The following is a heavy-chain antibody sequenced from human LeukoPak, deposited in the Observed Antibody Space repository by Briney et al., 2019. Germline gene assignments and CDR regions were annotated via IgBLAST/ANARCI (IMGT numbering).Heavy chain of an antibody. CDR2: IWYDGSNK. Sequence: PGRSLRLSCAASGFTFSSYGMHWVRQAPGKGLEWVAVIWYDGSNKYYADSVKGRFTISRDNSKNTLYLQMNSLRAEDTAVYYCARADYYGSGNFDHWGQGTLVTVSS. V-gene: IGHV3-33*01. D-gene: IGHD3-10*01. CDR3: ARADYYGSGNFDH. J-gene: IGHJ4*02. CDR1: GFTFSSYG.